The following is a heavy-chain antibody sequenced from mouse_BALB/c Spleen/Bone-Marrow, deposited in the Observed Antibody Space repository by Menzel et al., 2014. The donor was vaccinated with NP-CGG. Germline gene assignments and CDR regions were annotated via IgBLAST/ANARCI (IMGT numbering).Heavy chain of an antibody. J-gene: IGHJ4*01. CDR2: ISSKSTNYTT. Sequence: DVMLVESGGGLVQPKGSLKLSCAASGFTFNIYAMNWVRQAPRKGLEWVARISSKSTNYTTCYADSVKDRFTISSDDSQSMLYLQMNNLKTEDTAIYYCVRQDYDYPMDYWGQGTSVTVSS. D-gene: IGHD2-4*01. CDR3: VRQDYDYPMDY. V-gene: IGHV10-1*01. CDR1: GFTFNIYA.